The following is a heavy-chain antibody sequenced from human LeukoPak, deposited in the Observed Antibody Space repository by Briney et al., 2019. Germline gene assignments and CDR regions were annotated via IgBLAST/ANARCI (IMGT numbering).Heavy chain of an antibody. CDR3: ARDMEDCSGGSCYSNWFDP. CDR1: GGSISSYY. D-gene: IGHD2-15*01. CDR2: IYYSGST. J-gene: IGHJ5*02. Sequence: SETVSLTCSVSGGSISSYYWSWIRQPPGKGLEWIGYIYYSGSTNYNPSLKSRVTISVDTSKNQFSLKLSSVTAADTAVYYCARDMEDCSGGSCYSNWFDPWGQGTLVTVSS. V-gene: IGHV4-59*01.